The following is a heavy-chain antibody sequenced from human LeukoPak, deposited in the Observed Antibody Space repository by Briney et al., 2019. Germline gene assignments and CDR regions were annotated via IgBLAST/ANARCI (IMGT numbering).Heavy chain of an antibody. CDR2: FDPGDDET. V-gene: IGHV1-24*01. D-gene: IGHD6-6*01. J-gene: IGHJ6*03. Sequence: ASVEVSCKVSGYSLSELSTHWVRQAPGQGLEWMGGFDPGDDETIYAQKFQGRVTMTEDTSTDTAYLELSSLRAEDTAVYYCARSGSSSSSYYYYYYMDVWGKGTTVTVSS. CDR3: ARSGSSSSSYYYYYYMDV. CDR1: GYSLSELS.